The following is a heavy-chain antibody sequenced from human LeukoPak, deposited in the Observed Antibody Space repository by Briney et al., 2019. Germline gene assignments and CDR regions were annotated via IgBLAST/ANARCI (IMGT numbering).Heavy chain of an antibody. CDR3: ARDVDTAMVVDY. V-gene: IGHV1-18*01. CDR1: GYTFTSYG. CDR2: ISAYNGNT. D-gene: IGHD5-18*01. Sequence: ASVKVSCKASGYTFTSYGISWVRQAPGQGLEWMGWISAYNGNTNYAQKLQGRVTMTTDTSTSTAYMELSSLRSEDTAVYYCARDVDTAMVVDYWGQGTLVTVSS. J-gene: IGHJ4*02.